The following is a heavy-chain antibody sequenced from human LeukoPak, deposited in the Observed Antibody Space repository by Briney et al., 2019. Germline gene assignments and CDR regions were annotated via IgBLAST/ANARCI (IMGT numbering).Heavy chain of an antibody. Sequence: TGGSLRLSCAASGFTFSSYAMSWVRQAPGKGLEWVSAISGSGGSTYYADSVKGRFTISRDNSKNTLYLQMNSLRAEDTAVYYCASLVGAKQYYFDYWGQGTLVTVSS. J-gene: IGHJ4*02. CDR3: ASLVGAKQYYFDY. CDR2: ISGSGGST. CDR1: GFTFSSYA. V-gene: IGHV3-23*01. D-gene: IGHD1-26*01.